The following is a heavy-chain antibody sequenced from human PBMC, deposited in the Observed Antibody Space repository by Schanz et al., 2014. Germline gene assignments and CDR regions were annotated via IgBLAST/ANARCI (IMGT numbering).Heavy chain of an antibody. CDR3: ARARYTGYDCSGY. Sequence: QVQLVQSGPAVKKPGASMKVSCLASGYSFTDFLHWVRQAPGQGLEWMGWINPNSGETNYEQKFKCRVTLTSDTSISTAFMELSGLTSDDTATYFCARARYTGYDCSGYWGQGTLLIVSS. J-gene: IGHJ4*02. D-gene: IGHD5-12*01. CDR2: INPNSGET. V-gene: IGHV1-2*02. CDR1: GYSFTDF.